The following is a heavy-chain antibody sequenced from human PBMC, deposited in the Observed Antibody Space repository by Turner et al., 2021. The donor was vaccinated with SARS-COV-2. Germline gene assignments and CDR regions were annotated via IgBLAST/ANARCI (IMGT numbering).Heavy chain of an antibody. CDR1: GYTFTGYY. CDR2: INPNSGGT. J-gene: IGHJ4*02. D-gene: IGHD2-21*01. CDR3: ARRQLGWGLIDY. Sequence: QVQLVQSRAEVKKPGASVKVSCKASGYTFTGYYMHWVRQAPGQGLEWMGWINPNSGGTSYAQEFQGRVTMTRDTSISTAYMELSRLRSDDTAVYYCARRQLGWGLIDYWGQGTLVTVSS. V-gene: IGHV1-2*02.